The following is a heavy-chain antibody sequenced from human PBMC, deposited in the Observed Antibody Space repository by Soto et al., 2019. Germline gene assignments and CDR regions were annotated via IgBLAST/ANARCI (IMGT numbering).Heavy chain of an antibody. V-gene: IGHV4-34*01. CDR1: GGSLSDYF. D-gene: IGHD2-21*01. CDR2: INHLGSI. J-gene: IGHJ6*03. Sequence: SETLSLTCVVSGGSLSDYFWSWIRQPPGMALEWIGEINHLGSINYNPSLKSRVTMSVDTSKNQFSLTLNSVTAVDTATYYCARGGISHWAYFYYMDVWDRGTTVTVSS. CDR3: ARGGISHWAYFYYMDV.